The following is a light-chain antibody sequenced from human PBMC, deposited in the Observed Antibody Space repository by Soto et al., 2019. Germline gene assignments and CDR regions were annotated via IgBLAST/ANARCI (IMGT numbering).Light chain of an antibody. Sequence: IVLTQSPGTLSLSPGDRATLSCRASRSVSSSYLAWYQQKPGQAPRLLIYDASTRATGIPDRFSGRGSGTDFTLTISRLEPEDFAVYYCQQYGSSPPWTFGQGTKVDIK. CDR2: DAS. V-gene: IGKV3-20*01. CDR1: RSVSSSY. J-gene: IGKJ1*01. CDR3: QQYGSSPPWT.